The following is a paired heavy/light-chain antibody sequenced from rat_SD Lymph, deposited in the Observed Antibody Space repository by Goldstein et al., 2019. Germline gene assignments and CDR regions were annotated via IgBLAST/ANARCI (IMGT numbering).Heavy chain of an antibody. CDR3: TAAPAKDL. V-gene: IGHV10-5*01. Sequence: AVQLVESGGGLVQPKESLKISCAASGFTFSNAAMYWVRQAPGKGLEWVARIRTKPNNYATYYADSVKGRFTISRDDSKSMVYLQMDNLKTEDTAMYYCTAAPAKDLWGQGVMVTVSS. J-gene: IGHJ2*01. CDR2: IRTKPNNYAT. D-gene: IGHD1-2*01. CDR1: GFTFSNAA.
Light chain of an antibody. CDR2: YAS. J-gene: IGKJ5*01. Sequence: NIVLTQSPATLSVTPGESVSLSCRASQSISTSIHWYQQKSNESPRLLIKYASQSISGIPSRFSGSGSGTDFTLSINRVESEDFSIYYCQQSYSSLLTFGSGTKLEIK. V-gene: IGKV5S10*01. CDR1: QSISTS. CDR3: QQSYSSLLT.